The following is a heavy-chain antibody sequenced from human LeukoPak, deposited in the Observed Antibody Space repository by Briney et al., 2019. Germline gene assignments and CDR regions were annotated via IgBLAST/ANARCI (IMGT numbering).Heavy chain of an antibody. V-gene: IGHV3-11*05. CDR1: GFTFSDYH. Sequence: PGGSLRLSCVATGFTFSDYHMIWLRQAPGKGLEWLSYLTDSSGFTNYADSVKGRFTISRDNAKNSLYLQMNSLRADDTAVYYWARDLAADKRAMDVWGQGTTVTVSS. CDR3: ARDLAADKRAMDV. J-gene: IGHJ6*02. D-gene: IGHD6-13*01. CDR2: LTDSSGFT.